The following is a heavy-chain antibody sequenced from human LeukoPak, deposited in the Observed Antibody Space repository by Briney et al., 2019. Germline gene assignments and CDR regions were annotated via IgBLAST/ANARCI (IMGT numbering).Heavy chain of an antibody. Sequence: ASVTVSCKASGYTFTGYYMHWVRQAPGQGLEWMGWINPNSGGTNYAQKFQGRVTMTRDTSISTAYMELSRLRSDDTAVYYCARDRDSSSWYYFDYWGQGTLVTVSS. CDR3: ARDRDSSSWYYFDY. J-gene: IGHJ4*02. CDR1: GYTFTGYY. V-gene: IGHV1-2*02. D-gene: IGHD6-13*01. CDR2: INPNSGGT.